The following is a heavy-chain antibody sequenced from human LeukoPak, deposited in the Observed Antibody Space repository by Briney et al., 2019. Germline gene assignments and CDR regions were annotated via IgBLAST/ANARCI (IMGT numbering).Heavy chain of an antibody. Sequence: PSETLSLTCTVSGGSICSYYWSWIRQPAGKGLEWIGRIYTSGSTNYNPSLKSRVTMSVDTSKNQFSLKLSSVTAADTAVYYCARDGRGGDFWSGYYPGWFDPWGQGTLVTVSS. J-gene: IGHJ5*02. CDR3: ARDGRGGDFWSGYYPGWFDP. D-gene: IGHD3-3*01. V-gene: IGHV4-4*07. CDR2: IYTSGST. CDR1: GGSICSYY.